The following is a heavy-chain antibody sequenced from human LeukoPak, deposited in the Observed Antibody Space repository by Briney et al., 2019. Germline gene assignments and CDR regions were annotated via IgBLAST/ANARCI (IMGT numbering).Heavy chain of an antibody. V-gene: IGHV4-39*01. Sequence: PSETLSLTCTVSGGSISSSSYYWGWIRQPPGKGLEWIGSIYYSGSTYYNPSLKSRVTISVDTSKNQFSLKLSSVTAADTAVYYCARPSSSSLRHYFDYWGQGTLVTVSS. CDR3: ARPSSSSLRHYFDY. CDR1: GGSISSSSYY. J-gene: IGHJ4*02. CDR2: IYYSGST. D-gene: IGHD6-6*01.